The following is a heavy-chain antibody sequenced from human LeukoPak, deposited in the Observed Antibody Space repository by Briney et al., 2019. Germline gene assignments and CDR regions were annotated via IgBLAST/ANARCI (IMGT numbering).Heavy chain of an antibody. D-gene: IGHD5-18*01. J-gene: IGHJ4*02. CDR2: INHSGST. Sequence: SETLSLTCTVSGYSITSGYYWGWIRQPPGKGLGWIGSINHSGSTFYNPSLKSRVTISVDTSKNQLSLKLSSVTAADTAVYYCARPTGTARYFEYWGQGTLVTVSS. V-gene: IGHV4-38-2*02. CDR3: ARPTGTARYFEY. CDR1: GYSITSGYY.